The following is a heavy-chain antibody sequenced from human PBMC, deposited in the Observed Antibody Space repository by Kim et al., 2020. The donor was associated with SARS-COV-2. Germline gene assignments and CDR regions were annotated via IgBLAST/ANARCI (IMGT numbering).Heavy chain of an antibody. CDR3: ASLLPAARSSHFSFEDDAFDI. D-gene: IGHD2-2*01. V-gene: IGHV3-7*03. J-gene: IGHJ3*02. Sequence: GGSLRLSCAASGFTFSSYWMSWVRQAPGKGLEWVANIKQDGSEKYYVDSVKGRFTISRDNAKNSLYLQMNSLRAEDTAVYYCASLLPAARSSHFSFEDDAFDIWGQGTMVTVSS. CDR2: IKQDGSEK. CDR1: GFTFSSYW.